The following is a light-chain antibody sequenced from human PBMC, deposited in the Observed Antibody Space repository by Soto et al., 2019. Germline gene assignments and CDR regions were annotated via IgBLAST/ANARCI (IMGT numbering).Light chain of an antibody. CDR2: EVS. Sequence: QSVLTQPASVSGSPGQSITISCSGSSSDIGYYDWVSWYQQHPGKAPKLLIYEVSNRPSGVSNRFSGSKSGYTASLTISGLRADDEADYYCSSYTSTGTWVFGGGTKVTVL. J-gene: IGLJ3*02. CDR3: SSYTSTGTWV. V-gene: IGLV2-14*01. CDR1: SSDIGYYDW.